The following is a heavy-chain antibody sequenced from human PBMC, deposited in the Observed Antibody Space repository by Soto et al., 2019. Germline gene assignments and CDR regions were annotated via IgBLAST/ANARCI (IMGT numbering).Heavy chain of an antibody. V-gene: IGHV1-2*02. Sequence: ASVKVSCKASGYTFTGHYIHGVRQAPEQGPEWMGGIGPESGATRYAQKFQGRVTMTMDTSITTVYMELNNLRPDDTAVYYCASGRSGQLVVFYWGKGTQVTVSS. D-gene: IGHD1-26*01. J-gene: IGHJ4*02. CDR3: ASGRSGQLVVFY. CDR1: GYTFTGHY. CDR2: IGPESGAT.